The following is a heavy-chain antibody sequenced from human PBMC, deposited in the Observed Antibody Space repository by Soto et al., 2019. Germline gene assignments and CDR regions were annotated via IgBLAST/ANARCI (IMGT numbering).Heavy chain of an antibody. CDR3: ARDYADYYGSGSPNFDY. CDR2: IIPIFGTA. Sequence: ASVKVSCKASGGTFSSYAISWVRQAPGQGLEWMGGIIPIFGTANYAQKFQGRVTITADESTSTAYMELSSLRSEDTAVYYCARDYADYYGSGSPNFDYWGQGTLVTVSS. D-gene: IGHD3-10*01. CDR1: GGTFSSYA. J-gene: IGHJ4*02. V-gene: IGHV1-69*13.